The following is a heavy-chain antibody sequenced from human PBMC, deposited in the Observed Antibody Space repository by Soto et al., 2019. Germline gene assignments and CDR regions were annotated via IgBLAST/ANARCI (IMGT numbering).Heavy chain of an antibody. Sequence: PSETLSLTCTVSGGSVSSGSYFWSWIRQPPGKRLEWIGYLYYSGSTTYNPSLKSRVTISVDTSKNQFSLKLSSVTTADTAVYYCVVAAQPYYFDYWGQGTLVTVSS. CDR1: GGSVSSGSYF. V-gene: IGHV4-61*01. CDR3: VVAAQPYYFDY. CDR2: LYYSGST. J-gene: IGHJ4*02. D-gene: IGHD2-15*01.